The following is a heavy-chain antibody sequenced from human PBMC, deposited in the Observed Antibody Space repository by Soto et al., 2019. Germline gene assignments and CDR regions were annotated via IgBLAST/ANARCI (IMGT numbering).Heavy chain of an antibody. J-gene: IGHJ6*02. CDR3: ARAFQGIIENTGWPKPYYYGLDV. D-gene: IGHD6-19*01. Sequence: QVQLQQWGAGLLKPSETLSLTCGVSGASLSGVYWTWIRQTPGRGLEWIGEINHSGSAYYNPALGDRVTISVDTSKKQFSLSLTSVTAADTGRYYCARAFQGIIENTGWPKPYYYGLDVWAQGTAVIVSS. V-gene: IGHV4-34*01. CDR2: INHSGSA. CDR1: GASLSGVY.